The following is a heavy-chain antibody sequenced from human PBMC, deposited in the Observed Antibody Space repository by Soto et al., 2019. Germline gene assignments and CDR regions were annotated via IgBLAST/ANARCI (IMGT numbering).Heavy chain of an antibody. CDR1: GFSFSIYA. CDR3: AKGPNDNGCGSYRS. CDR2: VSGSGGST. J-gene: IGHJ4*02. D-gene: IGHD3-16*02. V-gene: IGHV3-23*01. Sequence: GVSLRLSCAASGFSFSIYAMSWFRQAPGKGLEWVSTVSGSGGSTYYADSGRGRFTISRDNSKNTLYLQMNSLRAEDTAVYYCAKGPNDNGCGSYRSWSQGALVTVTS.